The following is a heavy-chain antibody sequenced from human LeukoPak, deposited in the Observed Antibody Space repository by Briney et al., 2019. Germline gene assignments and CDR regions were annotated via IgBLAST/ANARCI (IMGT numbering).Heavy chain of an antibody. J-gene: IGHJ6*03. CDR3: ARVDRYHYYLDV. Sequence: SVKVSCKASGGTFSSYSITWVPQAPGQGLESMGEIMPLFNTANYAQQFQGRVTITTDESTSTAYMELSSLRFEDTAMYYCARVDRYHYYLDVWGKGTTVTVS. CDR1: GGTFSSYS. V-gene: IGHV1-69*05. CDR2: IMPLFNTA.